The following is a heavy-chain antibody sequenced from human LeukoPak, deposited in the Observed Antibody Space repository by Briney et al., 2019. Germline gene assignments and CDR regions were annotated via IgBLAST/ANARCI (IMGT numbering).Heavy chain of an antibody. CDR3: AKDRGVYGSSPFDY. V-gene: IGHV3-9*01. CDR2: ISWNSGSI. J-gene: IGHJ4*02. Sequence: GRSLRLSCAASGFTFDDYAMHWVRHAPGKGLEWVSGISWNSGSIGYADSVKGRFTISRDNAKNSLYLQMNSLRAEDTALYYCAKDRGVYGSSPFDYWGQGTLVTVSS. CDR1: GFTFDDYA. D-gene: IGHD6-6*01.